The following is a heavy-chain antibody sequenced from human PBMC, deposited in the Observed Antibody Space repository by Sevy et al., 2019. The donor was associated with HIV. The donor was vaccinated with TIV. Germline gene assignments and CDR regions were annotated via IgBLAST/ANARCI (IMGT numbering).Heavy chain of an antibody. V-gene: IGHV3-23*01. CDR1: GFSFDSYG. CDR2: ISGSGTRT. J-gene: IGHJ6*03. CDR3: AKGGGGHYDPDEIGYYFYYYNMDV. Sequence: GGSLRLSCAVSGFSFDSYGMTWVRQAPGKGLEWVSGISGSGTRTYYADSVKGRFIISRDNSKNTLYLQMNSLRREDTGIYYWAKGGGGHYDPDEIGYYFYYYNMDVWGKGTTVTVSS. D-gene: IGHD3-22*01.